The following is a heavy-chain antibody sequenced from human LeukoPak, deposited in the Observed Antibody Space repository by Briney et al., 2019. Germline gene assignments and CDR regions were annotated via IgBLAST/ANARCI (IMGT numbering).Heavy chain of an antibody. CDR3: ARGRWAAAGTGLDWFDP. D-gene: IGHD6-13*01. V-gene: IGHV1-8*01. CDR2: MNPNSGNT. Sequence: ASVNVSCKASGYTFTSYDINWVRQATGQGLEWMGWMNPNSGNTGYAQKFQGRVTMTRNTSISTAYMELSSLRSEDTAVYYCARGRWAAAGTGLDWFDPWGQGTLVTVSS. CDR1: GYTFTSYD. J-gene: IGHJ5*02.